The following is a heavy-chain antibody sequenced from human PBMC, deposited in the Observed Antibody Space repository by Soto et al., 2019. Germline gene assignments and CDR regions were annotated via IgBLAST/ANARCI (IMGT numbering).Heavy chain of an antibody. CDR1: GISVSTSDYY. Sequence: LSLTCTVSGISVSTSDYYWGWVRQPPGKGLDWIGNIYYSGSTFYNPSLGSRVTLSVDTSKNQFSLRLNSVTAADTAVYFCAGFVVPASRNSDFDYWGQGTLVTVSS. CDR2: IYYSGST. CDR3: AGFVVPASRNSDFDY. V-gene: IGHV4-39*01. D-gene: IGHD2-15*01. J-gene: IGHJ4*02.